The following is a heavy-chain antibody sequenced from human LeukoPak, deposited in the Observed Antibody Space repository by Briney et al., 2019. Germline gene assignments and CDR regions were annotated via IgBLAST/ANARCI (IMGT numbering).Heavy chain of an antibody. Sequence: PSETLSLTCTVSGGSISSYYWSWIRQPPGKGLEWIGYIYYSGSTNYNPSLKSRVTISVDTSKNQFSLKLSSVTAADTAVYYCAREVNSGEFDYWGQGTLVTVSS. V-gene: IGHV4-59*01. D-gene: IGHD3-10*01. J-gene: IGHJ4*02. CDR2: IYYSGST. CDR3: AREVNSGEFDY. CDR1: GGSISSYY.